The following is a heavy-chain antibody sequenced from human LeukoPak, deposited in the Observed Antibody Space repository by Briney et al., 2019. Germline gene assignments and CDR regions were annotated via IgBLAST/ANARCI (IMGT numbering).Heavy chain of an antibody. Sequence: GGSLRLSCAASGFTFSSYSMNWVRQAPGKGLEWVSSISSSSSYIYYADSVKGRFTISRDNAKNSLYLQMNSLRAEDTAVYYCARDSLAVAGLPDYWGQGTLGTVSS. D-gene: IGHD6-19*01. V-gene: IGHV3-21*01. CDR1: GFTFSSYS. J-gene: IGHJ4*02. CDR3: ARDSLAVAGLPDY. CDR2: ISSSSSYI.